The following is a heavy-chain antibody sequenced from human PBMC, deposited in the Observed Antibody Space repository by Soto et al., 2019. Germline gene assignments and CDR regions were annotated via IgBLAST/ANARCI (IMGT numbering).Heavy chain of an antibody. CDR2: INAGNGNT. Sequence: QVPLVQSGAEVKKPGASVKVSCKASGYTFTSYAMHWVRQAPGQRLDWMGWINAGNGNTKYSQKFQGTVTITRDTSASTAYMELSSLRSEVTAVYYCASASGSSWYFGYFQHWGQGTLVTVSS. CDR1: GYTFTSYA. CDR3: ASASGSSWYFGYFQH. V-gene: IGHV1-3*01. D-gene: IGHD6-13*01. J-gene: IGHJ1*01.